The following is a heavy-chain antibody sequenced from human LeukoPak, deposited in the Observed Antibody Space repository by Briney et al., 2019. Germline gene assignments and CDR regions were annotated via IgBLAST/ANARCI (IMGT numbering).Heavy chain of an antibody. Sequence: ASVKVSCKASGYTFTGYYMHWVRQAPGQGLEWMGWINPNSGGTNYAQKFQGWVTMTRDTSISTAYMELSRLRSDDTAVYYCAREMRSSGWAYYYYGMDVWGQGTTVTVSS. CDR2: INPNSGGT. CDR3: AREMRSSGWAYYYYGMDV. V-gene: IGHV1-2*04. D-gene: IGHD6-19*01. CDR1: GYTFTGYY. J-gene: IGHJ6*02.